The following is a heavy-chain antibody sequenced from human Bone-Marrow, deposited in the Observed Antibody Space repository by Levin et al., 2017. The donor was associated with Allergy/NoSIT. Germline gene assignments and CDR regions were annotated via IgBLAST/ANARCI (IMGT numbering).Heavy chain of an antibody. V-gene: IGHV5-51*01. J-gene: IGHJ5*02. CDR2: IYPGDSDT. CDR1: GYSFTSYW. D-gene: IGHD5-12*01. Sequence: GESLKISCKGSGYSFTSYWIGWVRQMPGKGLEWMGIIYPGDSDTRYSPSFQGQVTISADKSISTAYLQWSSLKASDTAMYYCARRRYSGHTLEGWSYWFDPWGQGTLVTVSS. CDR3: ARRRYSGHTLEGWSYWFDP.